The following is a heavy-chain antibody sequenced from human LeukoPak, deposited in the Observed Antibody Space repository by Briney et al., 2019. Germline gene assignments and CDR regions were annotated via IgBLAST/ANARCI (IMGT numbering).Heavy chain of an antibody. CDR1: GFTFSSYA. CDR2: ISYDGSNK. CDR3: ARDRYYYDSSGYYYPAF. J-gene: IGHJ4*02. D-gene: IGHD3-22*01. V-gene: IGHV3-30-3*01. Sequence: GGSLRLSCAASGFTFSSYAMHWVRQAPGKGLEWVAVISYDGSNKYYADSVKGRFTISRDNSKNTLYPQMNSLRAEDTAVYYCARDRYYYDSSGYYYPAFWGQGTLVTVSS.